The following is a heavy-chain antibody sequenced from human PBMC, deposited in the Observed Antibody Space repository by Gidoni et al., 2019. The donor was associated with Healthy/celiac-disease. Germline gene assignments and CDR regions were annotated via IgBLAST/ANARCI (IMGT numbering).Heavy chain of an antibody. CDR2: ISYDGSNK. V-gene: IGHV3-30*18. J-gene: IGHJ4*02. D-gene: IGHD3-3*01. CDR3: AKDYERFLEWLSLDY. Sequence: QVQLVESGGGVVQPGRSLRLSFAASGFTFSSYGMHWVRQAPGKGLEWVAVISYDGSNKYYADSVKGRFTISRDNSKNTLYLQMNSLRAEDTAVYYCAKDYERFLEWLSLDYWGQGTLVTVSS. CDR1: GFTFSSYG.